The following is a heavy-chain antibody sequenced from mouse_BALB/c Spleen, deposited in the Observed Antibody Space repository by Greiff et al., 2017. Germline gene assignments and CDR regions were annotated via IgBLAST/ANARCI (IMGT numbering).Heavy chain of an antibody. J-gene: IGHJ3*01. CDR2: IWSGGST. CDR1: GFSLTSYG. D-gene: IGHD1-1*01. V-gene: IGHV2-2*02. Sequence: QVQLQQSGPGLVQPSQSLSITCTVSGFSLTSYGVHWVRQSPGKGLEWLGVIWSGGSTDYNAAFISRLSISKDNSKSQVFFKMNSLQANDTAIYYCASYGSSYVWFAYWGQGTLVTVSA. CDR3: ASYGSSYVWFAY.